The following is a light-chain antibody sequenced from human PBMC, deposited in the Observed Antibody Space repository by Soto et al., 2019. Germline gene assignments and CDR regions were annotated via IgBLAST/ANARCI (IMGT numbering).Light chain of an antibody. J-gene: IGKJ1*01. CDR2: GAS. V-gene: IGKV3-20*01. Sequence: EIVLTQSPGTLSLSPGERATLSCRASESITSTYLAWYQQKPGQAPRLLIYGASSRATCIPDRFSGSGSGTDFTLTISRLDPEDSAVYYCQQYGSSPQWTFGQGTKVEIK. CDR3: QQYGSSPQWT. CDR1: ESITSTY.